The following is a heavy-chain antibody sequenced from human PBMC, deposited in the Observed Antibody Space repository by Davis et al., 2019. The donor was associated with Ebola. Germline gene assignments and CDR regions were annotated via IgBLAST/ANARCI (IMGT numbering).Heavy chain of an antibody. J-gene: IGHJ5*02. Sequence: SETLSLTCTVSGGSISSYYWSWIRQHPGKGLEWIGYIYYSGSTYYNPSLKSRVTISVDTSKNQFSLKLTSVTAADTAVYYCARDSEGSGYSYGFWFDPWGQGTLVSVSS. CDR3: ARDSEGSGYSYGFWFDP. D-gene: IGHD5-18*01. V-gene: IGHV4-59*06. CDR1: GGSISSYY. CDR2: IYYSGST.